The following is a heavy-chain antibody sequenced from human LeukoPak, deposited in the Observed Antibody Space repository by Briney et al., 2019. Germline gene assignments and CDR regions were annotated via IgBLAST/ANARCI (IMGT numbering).Heavy chain of an antibody. CDR3: ARVWVVDPYYYYMDV. CDR2: IIPIFGTA. D-gene: IGHD2-15*01. V-gene: IGHV1-69*01. Sequence: ASVKVSCKASGGTFSSYAISWVRQAPGQGLEWMGGIIPIFGTANYAQKFQGRVTITADESTSTAYMELSSLGSEDTAVYYCARVWVVDPYYYYMDVWGKGTTVTVSS. CDR1: GGTFSSYA. J-gene: IGHJ6*03.